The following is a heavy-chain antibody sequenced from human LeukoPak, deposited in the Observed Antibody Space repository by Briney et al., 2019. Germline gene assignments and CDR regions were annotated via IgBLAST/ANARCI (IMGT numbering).Heavy chain of an antibody. CDR3: ARGRGDYYYYYGMDV. D-gene: IGHD2-21*02. CDR1: GGSISSYY. J-gene: IGHJ6*02. Sequence: PSETLSLTCTVSGGSISSYYWSWIRQPPGKGLEWIGYIYYSGSTNYNPSLKSRVTISVDTSKNQFSLKLSSVTAADTAVYYCARGRGDYYYYYGMDVWGQGTTVTVSS. CDR2: IYYSGST. V-gene: IGHV4-59*12.